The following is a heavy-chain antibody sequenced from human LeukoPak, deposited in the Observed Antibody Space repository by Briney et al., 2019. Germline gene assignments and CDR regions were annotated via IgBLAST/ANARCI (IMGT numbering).Heavy chain of an antibody. J-gene: IGHJ2*01. D-gene: IGHD4-17*01. CDR3: ATLYGDYNWYFNL. CDR2: ISGSGGST. CDR1: GFTFSSYA. V-gene: IGHV3-23*01. Sequence: GGSLRLSCAASGFTFSSYAMSWVRQAPGKGLEWVSAISGSGGSTYYADSVQGRFTTSRDNSKNTLYLQMNSLRAEDTALYYCATLYGDYNWYFNLWGRGTLVTVSS.